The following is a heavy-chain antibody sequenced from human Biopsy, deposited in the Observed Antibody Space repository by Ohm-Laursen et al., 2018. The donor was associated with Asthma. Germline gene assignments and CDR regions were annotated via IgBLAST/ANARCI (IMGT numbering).Heavy chain of an antibody. Sequence: ESLRISCNASGYTFSDSWIGWVRQMPGKGLEWMGIIFAANSETKYSPSFQGQVTISADKPISTAFLQWSSLKASDTAMYYCARQSIAAHYYYYYGMDVWGQGTTVTVSS. CDR3: ARQSIAAHYYYYYGMDV. J-gene: IGHJ6*02. CDR1: GYTFSDSW. CDR2: IFAANSET. V-gene: IGHV5-51*01. D-gene: IGHD2-15*01.